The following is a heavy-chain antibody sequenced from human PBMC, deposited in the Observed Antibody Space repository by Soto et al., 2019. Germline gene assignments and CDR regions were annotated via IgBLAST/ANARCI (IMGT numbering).Heavy chain of an antibody. J-gene: IGHJ4*02. Sequence: QVQLQESGPGLVTPSETLSLTCTVSGGSISSYYWSWIRPPPGKGLEWIGYIYYSGSTNYNPSLKSRVTISVDTSKNQFSLNLSSVTAADTAVYYCARDNYPRSVEFDCWCQGTLVTVSS. CDR2: IYYSGST. CDR1: GGSISSYY. CDR3: ARDNYPRSVEFDC. V-gene: IGHV4-59*01. D-gene: IGHD3-10*01.